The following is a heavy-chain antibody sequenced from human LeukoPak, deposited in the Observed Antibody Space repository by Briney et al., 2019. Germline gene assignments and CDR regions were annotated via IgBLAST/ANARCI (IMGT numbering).Heavy chain of an antibody. CDR3: ARVEPIRLLVDY. CDR2: INSDGSST. CDR1: GFTFSSYW. Sequence: QPGGSLRLSCAASGFTFSSYWMHWVRQAPGKGLVWVSRINSDGSSTTYADSVKGRFTISRDHAKHTLYLQMNSLRAEDTAVYYCARVEPIRLLVDYWGQGTLVTVSS. J-gene: IGHJ4*02. D-gene: IGHD3-3*01. V-gene: IGHV3-74*01.